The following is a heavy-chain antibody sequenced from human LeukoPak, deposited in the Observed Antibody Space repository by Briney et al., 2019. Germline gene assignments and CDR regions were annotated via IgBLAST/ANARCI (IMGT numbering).Heavy chain of an antibody. D-gene: IGHD2-15*01. CDR2: ISSNGGST. Sequence: GGSLRLSCSASGFTFSSYAMHWVRQAPGKGLEYVSAISSNGGSTYYADSVKGRFTISRDNSKNTLYLQMSSLRAEDTAVYYCGGGYCSGGSGYRGDYWGQGTRVTVSS. V-gene: IGHV3-64D*06. CDR3: GGGYCSGGSGYRGDY. CDR1: GFTFSSYA. J-gene: IGHJ4*02.